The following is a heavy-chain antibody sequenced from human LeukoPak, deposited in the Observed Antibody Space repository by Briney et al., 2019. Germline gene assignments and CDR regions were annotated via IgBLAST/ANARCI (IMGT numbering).Heavy chain of an antibody. J-gene: IGHJ6*03. CDR3: ARADSSSWSYYYYYYMDV. Sequence: SETLSLTCTVSGGSISSSSYYWGWIRQPPGKGLEWIGSIYYSGSTYYNPSLKSRVTISVDTSKSQFSLKLSSVTAADTAVYYCARADSSSWSYYYYYYMDVWGKGTTVTVSS. CDR1: GGSISSSSYY. V-gene: IGHV4-39*01. CDR2: IYYSGST. D-gene: IGHD6-13*01.